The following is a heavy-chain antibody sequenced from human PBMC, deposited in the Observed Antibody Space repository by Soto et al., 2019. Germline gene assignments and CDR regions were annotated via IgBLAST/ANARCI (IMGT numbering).Heavy chain of an antibody. CDR1: GYTFTSYG. V-gene: IGHV1-18*01. CDR2: ISPYNGNT. J-gene: IGHJ4*02. D-gene: IGHD2-15*01. CDR3: ARTPTLLTIASYFDY. Sequence: QVQLVQSGAEVKKPGASVKVSCKASGYTFTSYGISWVRQAPGQGLEWMGWISPYNGNTNYAQKPQGRVTMTTDTSTSTAYMELRSLRSDDTAVYYCARTPTLLTIASYFDYWGQGTLVTVSS.